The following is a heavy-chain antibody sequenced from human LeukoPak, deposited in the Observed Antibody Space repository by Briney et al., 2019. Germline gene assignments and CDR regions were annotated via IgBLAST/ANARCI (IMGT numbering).Heavy chain of an antibody. J-gene: IGHJ4*02. CDR1: GGSFSGYY. CDR2: INHSGST. Sequence: PSETLSLTCAVYGGSFSGYYWSWIRQPPGKGLEWIGEINHSGSTNYNPSLKSRVTISVDTSKNQFSLKLSSVTAADTAVYYCARLAGLYSKTTDYWGQGTLVTVSS. D-gene: IGHD1-14*01. CDR3: ARLAGLYSKTTDY. V-gene: IGHV4-34*01.